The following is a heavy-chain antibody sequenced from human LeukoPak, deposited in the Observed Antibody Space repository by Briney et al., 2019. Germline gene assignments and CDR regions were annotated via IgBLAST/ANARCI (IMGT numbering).Heavy chain of an antibody. CDR1: GFTFSTYA. CDR2: LSVSGDTT. Sequence: PGGSLRLSCAASGFTFSTYAMSWVRQAPGKGLEWVSTLSVSGDTTFYADSVKGRFTISRDTSKNTLYLQMNSLSAEDTAVYYCAGWVVGIFDIWGQGTMVTVSS. D-gene: IGHD6-19*01. CDR3: AGWVVGIFDI. J-gene: IGHJ3*02. V-gene: IGHV3-23*01.